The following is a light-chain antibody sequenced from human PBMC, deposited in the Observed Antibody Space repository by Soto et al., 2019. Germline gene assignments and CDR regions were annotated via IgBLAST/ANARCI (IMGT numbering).Light chain of an antibody. CDR1: QSISNS. J-gene: IGKJ5*01. Sequence: DNQMTQSPSSLSSSVGDRVTITCGASQSISNSLNWYQQKPGKAPKLLIYAASSLQSGVPSRFSGSGSGTDLTLTISSLQPEDFATYYCQQSYSTPTTFGQGTRLEIK. CDR2: AAS. CDR3: QQSYSTPTT. V-gene: IGKV1-39*01.